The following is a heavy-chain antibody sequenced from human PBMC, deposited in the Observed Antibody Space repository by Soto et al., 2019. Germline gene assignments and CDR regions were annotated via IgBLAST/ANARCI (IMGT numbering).Heavy chain of an antibody. D-gene: IGHD1-26*01. J-gene: IGHJ4*02. Sequence: LSLTCTVSGGSISSSSYYWGWIRQPPGKGLEWIGSIYYSGSTYYNPSLKSRVTISVDTSKNHFSLKLSSVTAADTAVYYCTRGLFSGSYYSGGWYYFVSRGQATMVTVSS. CDR3: TRGLFSGSYYSGGWYYFVS. V-gene: IGHV4-39*02. CDR2: IYYSGST. CDR1: GGSISSSSYY.